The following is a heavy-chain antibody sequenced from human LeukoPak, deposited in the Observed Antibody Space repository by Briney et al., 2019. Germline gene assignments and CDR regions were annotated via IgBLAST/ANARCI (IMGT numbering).Heavy chain of an antibody. CDR1: GFTFDDYA. D-gene: IGHD6-19*01. V-gene: IGHV3-9*01. CDR3: AKDSSIAVAGTSYYFDY. Sequence: PGGSLRLSCAASGFTFDDYAMHWVRQAPGKGLEWVSGISWISGSIGYADSVKGRFTISRDNAKNSLYLQMNSLRAEDTALYYCAKDSSIAVAGTSYYFDYWGQGTLVTVSS. CDR2: ISWISGSI. J-gene: IGHJ4*02.